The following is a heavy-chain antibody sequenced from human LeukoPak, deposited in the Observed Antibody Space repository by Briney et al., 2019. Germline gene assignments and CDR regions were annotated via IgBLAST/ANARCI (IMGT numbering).Heavy chain of an antibody. CDR2: IKEDGSEK. CDR3: ARGPMVRTNLFDY. J-gene: IGHJ4*02. CDR1: GFTFSNYW. V-gene: IGHV3-7*01. Sequence: GGSLRLSCAASGFTFSNYWMSWVRQAPGKGREWVANIKEDGSEKKYVDSVKGRFTISRDNAKNSLYLQINSLRAEDTAVYYCARGPMVRTNLFDYWGQGTLVTVSS. D-gene: IGHD3-10*01.